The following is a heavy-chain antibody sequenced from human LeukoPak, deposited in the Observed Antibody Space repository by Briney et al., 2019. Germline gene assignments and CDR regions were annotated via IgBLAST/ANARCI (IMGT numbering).Heavy chain of an antibody. V-gene: IGHV3-23*01. CDR3: AKYTGRRAFDM. CDR2: ISGSGTTT. Sequence: GGSLRLSCAASGFTFSSYMMNWVRQAPGKGLEWVSHISGSGTTTYYADSVKGRFTISRDNSKNTLYLQMNSLRAEDTAVYYCAKYTGRRAFDMWGQGTMVTVSS. D-gene: IGHD7-27*01. J-gene: IGHJ3*02. CDR1: GFTFSSYM.